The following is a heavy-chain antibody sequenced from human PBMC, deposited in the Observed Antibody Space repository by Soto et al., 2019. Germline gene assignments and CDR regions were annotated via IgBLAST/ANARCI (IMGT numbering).Heavy chain of an antibody. Sequence: EVQLVESGGGLVRPGGSLRLSCAASGFVFSNAWVNWVRQAPGKGLEWVGRIKSNTDGGTTDYAAPVEGRFTFSRDDSKNTLYLQLNSLKIEDTGVYYCTTDKAYWGQGALVTVSA. CDR3: TTDKAY. CDR1: GFVFSNAW. V-gene: IGHV3-15*07. J-gene: IGHJ4*02. CDR2: IKSNTDGGTT.